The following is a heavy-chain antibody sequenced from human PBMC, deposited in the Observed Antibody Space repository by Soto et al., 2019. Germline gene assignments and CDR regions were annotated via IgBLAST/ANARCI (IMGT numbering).Heavy chain of an antibody. CDR1: GFTFSSYW. J-gene: IGHJ4*02. CDR3: ARKQWLVPGYFDY. D-gene: IGHD6-19*01. V-gene: IGHV3-7*01. Sequence: LRLSCAASGFTFSSYWMSWVRQAPGKGLEWVANIKQDGSEKYYVDSVKGRFTISRDNAKNSLYLQMNSLRAEDTAVYYCARKQWLVPGYFDYWGQGTLVTVSS. CDR2: IKQDGSEK.